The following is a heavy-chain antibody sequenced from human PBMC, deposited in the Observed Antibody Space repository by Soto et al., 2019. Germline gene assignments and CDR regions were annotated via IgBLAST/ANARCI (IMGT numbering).Heavy chain of an antibody. V-gene: IGHV3-33*01. Sequence: PGGSLRLSCAASGSIFTGYGMHWVRQAPGKGLERVAVIWYDGSNKYYADSVKGRFTISRDNSKNTLYLQMNSLRAEDTAVYYCARGEGYCSGGSCYGGMDVWGQGTTVTVSS. J-gene: IGHJ6*02. CDR2: IWYDGSNK. CDR3: ARGEGYCSGGSCYGGMDV. D-gene: IGHD2-15*01. CDR1: GSIFTGYG.